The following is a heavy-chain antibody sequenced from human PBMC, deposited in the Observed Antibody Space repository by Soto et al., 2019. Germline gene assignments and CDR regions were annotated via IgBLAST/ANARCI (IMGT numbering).Heavy chain of an antibody. CDR3: ARGVPVGAIGRFYFDS. CDR1: GFTVSNNY. CDR2: MYSGGTAT. Sequence: GSLRLSCAASGFTVSNNYMTWVRQAPGKGLEWASVMYSGGTATSYADSVKGRFTVSRDNSKNTVSLQLDSLKADDTAVYYCARGVPVGAIGRFYFDSWGQGTLVTVS. J-gene: IGHJ4*02. D-gene: IGHD1-26*01. V-gene: IGHV3-53*01.